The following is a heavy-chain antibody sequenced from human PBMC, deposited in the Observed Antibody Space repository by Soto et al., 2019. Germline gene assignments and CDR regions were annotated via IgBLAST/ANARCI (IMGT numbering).Heavy chain of an antibody. CDR3: AKAAGDCSSTSCYSNWFDP. J-gene: IGHJ5*02. D-gene: IGHD2-2*01. V-gene: IGHV3-9*01. CDR2: ISGNCGSI. Sequence: EVQLVESGGGLVQPGRSLRPSCPASGFTFVDYAMHWVRQAPGKGLEWVSGISGNCGSIGYAEPVKGRFTISRDNAKNSLYLKMNSLRAEDTALYYCAKAAGDCSSTSCYSNWFDPWGEGTLVTVSS. CDR1: GFTFVDYA.